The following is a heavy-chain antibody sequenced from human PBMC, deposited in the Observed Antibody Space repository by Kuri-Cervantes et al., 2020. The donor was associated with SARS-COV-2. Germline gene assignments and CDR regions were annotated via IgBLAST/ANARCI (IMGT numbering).Heavy chain of an antibody. CDR1: GFSFSSYA. CDR2: ISSSSSYI. D-gene: IGHD6-19*01. V-gene: IGHV3-21*01. Sequence: GVSLRLSCAASGFSFSSYAMSWVRQAPGKGLEWVSSISSSSSYIYYADSVKGRFTIARDNSKNTLYLQMNSLRAEDTAVYYCAKDCSPSYSSGWYLNSYYYYGMDVWGQGATVTVSS. CDR3: AKDCSPSYSSGWYLNSYYYYGMDV. J-gene: IGHJ6*02.